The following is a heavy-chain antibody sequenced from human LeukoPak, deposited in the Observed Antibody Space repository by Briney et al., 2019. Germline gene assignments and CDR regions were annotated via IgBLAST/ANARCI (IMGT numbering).Heavy chain of an antibody. CDR3: ARDCTYYDFWSGYCH. Sequence: GGSLRLSCGASGFTFSSFGMYWVRQAPGKGLEWVAVISYDGSNKYYADSVKGRFTISRDNSKNTLYLQMNSLRAEDTAVYYCARDCTYYDFWSGYCHWGQGTLVTVSS. J-gene: IGHJ4*02. D-gene: IGHD3-3*01. V-gene: IGHV3-30*19. CDR2: ISYDGSNK. CDR1: GFTFSSFG.